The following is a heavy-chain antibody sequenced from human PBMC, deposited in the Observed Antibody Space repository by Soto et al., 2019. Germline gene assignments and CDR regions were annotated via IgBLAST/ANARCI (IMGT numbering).Heavy chain of an antibody. V-gene: IGHV4-31*03. CDR2: IYYSGST. D-gene: IGHD6-13*01. CDR1: GGSISSGGYY. J-gene: IGHJ5*02. Sequence: PSETLSLTCTVSGGSISSGGYYWSWIRQHPGKGLEWIGYIYYSGSTYYNPSLKSRVTISVDTSKNQFSLKLSSVTAADTAVYYCARNAGYSSPNWFDPWGQGTLVTVSS. CDR3: ARNAGYSSPNWFDP.